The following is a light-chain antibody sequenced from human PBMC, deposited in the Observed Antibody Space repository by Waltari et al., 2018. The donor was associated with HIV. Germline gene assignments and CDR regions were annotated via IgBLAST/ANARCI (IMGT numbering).Light chain of an antibody. V-gene: IGKV1-NL1*01. J-gene: IGKJ4*01. CDR2: GAF. Sequence: IQMTQSPSSLSASVGDTVTITCRASQDISNSLSWVWQQPGKVPKLLVHGAFMLPRGVPSRFRGSGSGTDYTLTISGRQAEDFATYFCQQYFGLPLTFGGGTRVEI. CDR3: QQYFGLPLT. CDR1: QDISNS.